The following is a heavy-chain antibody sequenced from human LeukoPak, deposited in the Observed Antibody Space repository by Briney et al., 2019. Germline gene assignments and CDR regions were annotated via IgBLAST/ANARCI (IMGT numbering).Heavy chain of an antibody. Sequence: GGSLRLSCAASGFTFSSYSMNWVRQAPGKGLEWVSSISSSSSYIYYADSVKGRFTISRDNAKNSLYPQMNSLRAEDTAVYYCARLGETAAFDYWGQGTLVTVSS. CDR2: ISSSSSYI. V-gene: IGHV3-21*01. D-gene: IGHD5-24*01. CDR1: GFTFSSYS. CDR3: ARLGETAAFDY. J-gene: IGHJ4*02.